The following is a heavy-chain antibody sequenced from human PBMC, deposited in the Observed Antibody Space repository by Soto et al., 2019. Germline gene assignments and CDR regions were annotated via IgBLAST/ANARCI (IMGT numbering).Heavy chain of an antibody. V-gene: IGHV3-64*01. D-gene: IGHD6-6*01. J-gene: IGHJ6*03. CDR2: ISSNGVGT. Sequence: EVQLAESGGGLAQPGGSLRLSCAASGFTLSGYAMDWVRQAPGKGLEYVSGISSNGVGTYYANSVQGRFTISRDNSKNTVYLQMGSLRPEDMAVYYCAGRARPYFYYMDVWGKGTTVTVSS. CDR3: AGRARPYFYYMDV. CDR1: GFTLSGYA.